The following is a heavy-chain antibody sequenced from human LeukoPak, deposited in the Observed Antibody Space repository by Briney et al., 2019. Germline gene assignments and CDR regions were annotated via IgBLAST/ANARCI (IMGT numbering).Heavy chain of an antibody. J-gene: IGHJ4*02. CDR1: GFTSSSYA. Sequence: GGSLRLPCAASGFTSSSYAMSWVRQAPGKGLEWVSAISGSGGSTYYADSVKGRFTISRDNSNNTLYLQMNSLRAEDTAVYYCAKDGVITMVRGANFDYWGQGTLVTVSS. D-gene: IGHD3-10*01. CDR2: ISGSGGST. CDR3: AKDGVITMVRGANFDY. V-gene: IGHV3-23*01.